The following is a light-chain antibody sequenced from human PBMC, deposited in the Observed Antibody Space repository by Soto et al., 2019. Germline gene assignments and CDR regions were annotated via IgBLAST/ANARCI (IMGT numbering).Light chain of an antibody. CDR3: SSFTSTSTPVV. J-gene: IGLJ2*01. Sequence: QSALTQPASVSGSPGQSITISCTGTSSDVGAYNYVSWYQQHPGKAPKIMIYDVINRPSGISNRFSGSKSGNTASLTISGLQAVDGADYYCSSFTSTSTPVVFGGGTKVTVL. CDR1: SSDVGAYNY. V-gene: IGLV2-14*03. CDR2: DVI.